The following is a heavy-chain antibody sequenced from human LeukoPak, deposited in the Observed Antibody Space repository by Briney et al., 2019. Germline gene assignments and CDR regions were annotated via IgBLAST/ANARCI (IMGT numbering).Heavy chain of an antibody. V-gene: IGHV3-30*18. D-gene: IGHD3-10*01. CDR1: GGSISSYY. Sequence: PSETLSLTCTVSGGSISSYYWSWIRQSPGKGLEWVAFISYDGRDKYYADSVKGRFTISRDKSKNTLYLQMNSLRSEDTAVYYCAKVGRASGSTDHWGQGTLVTVSS. CDR2: ISYDGRDK. CDR3: AKVGRASGSTDH. J-gene: IGHJ5*02.